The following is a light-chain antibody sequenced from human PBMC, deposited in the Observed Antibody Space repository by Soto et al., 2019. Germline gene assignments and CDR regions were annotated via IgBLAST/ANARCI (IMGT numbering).Light chain of an antibody. V-gene: IGKV2-30*01. CDR3: MQGTHWPPYT. CDR1: QSLAYSDGNTY. Sequence: DVVMTQSPLSLPVTLGQPASISCRSSQSLAYSDGNTYLNWFQQRPGHSPRRLINKVSNRDSGVPDRLSGSGSGTDFTLKISRVEAEDVGVYYCMQGTHWPPYTFGQGTKLEIK. CDR2: KVS. J-gene: IGKJ2*01.